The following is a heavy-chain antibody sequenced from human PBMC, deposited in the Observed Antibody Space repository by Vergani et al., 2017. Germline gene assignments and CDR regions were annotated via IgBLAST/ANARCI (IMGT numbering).Heavy chain of an antibody. CDR1: GFTFSSYW. J-gene: IGHJ6*02. Sequence: EVQLVESGGGLVQPGGSLRLSCVASGFTFSSYWMSWVRQAPGKGLEWVANIKQDGSEKYYVDSVKGRFTISRDNAKNSLYLQMNSLRAEDTAVYYCASLIAAAGTPYYYGMDVWGQGP. V-gene: IGHV3-7*01. D-gene: IGHD6-13*01. CDR2: IKQDGSEK. CDR3: ASLIAAAGTPYYYGMDV.